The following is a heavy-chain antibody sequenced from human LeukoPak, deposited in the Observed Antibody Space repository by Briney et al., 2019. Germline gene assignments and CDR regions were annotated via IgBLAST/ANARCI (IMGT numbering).Heavy chain of an antibody. V-gene: IGHV4-39*07. CDR1: GGSISSSSYY. CDR3: ARGGGYDYDY. CDR2: VYYSGAT. J-gene: IGHJ4*02. D-gene: IGHD5-12*01. Sequence: SETLSLTCTVSGGSISSSSYYWGWVRQPPGKGLEWIGSVYYSGATYYSPSLKSRVTISVDTSKNQFSLKLKSVTAADTAVYYCARGGGYDYDYWGQGTLVTVSS.